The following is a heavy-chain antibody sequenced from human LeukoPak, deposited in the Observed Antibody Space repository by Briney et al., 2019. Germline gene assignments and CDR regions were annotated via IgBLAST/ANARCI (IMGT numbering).Heavy chain of an antibody. J-gene: IGHJ4*02. CDR2: INHSGST. V-gene: IGHV4-34*01. CDR1: GGSFSGYY. CDR3: ATNYYDSCGLTDY. Sequence: FETLPLTCAVYGGSFSGYYWSWIRQPPGKGLEWIGEINHSGSTNYNPSLKSRVTISVDTSKNQFSLQLSSVTAADTAVYYCATNYYDSCGLTDYWGQGT. D-gene: IGHD3-22*01.